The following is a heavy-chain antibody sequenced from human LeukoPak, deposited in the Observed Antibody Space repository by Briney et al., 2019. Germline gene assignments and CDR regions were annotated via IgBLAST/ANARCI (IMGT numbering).Heavy chain of an antibody. CDR1: GYTFTGHY. D-gene: IGHD3-3*01. CDR3: ATGSTIFGVVIPSGY. Sequence: ASVKASCKASGYTFTGHYMHWVRQAPGQGLEWMGWINPNSGGTNYAQKFQGRVTMTRDTSISTAYMELSRLRSDDTAVYYCATGSTIFGVVIPSGYWGQGTLVTVSS. J-gene: IGHJ4*02. CDR2: INPNSGGT. V-gene: IGHV1-2*02.